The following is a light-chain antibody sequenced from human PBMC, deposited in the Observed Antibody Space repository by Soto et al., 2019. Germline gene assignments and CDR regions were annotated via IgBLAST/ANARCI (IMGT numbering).Light chain of an antibody. CDR3: QQYNNWPLT. J-gene: IGKJ4*01. CDR1: RRVSSY. Sequence: EILMTQSRAALSVSPWESATVFCIASRRVSSYLAWYQQKPGQAPRLLIYGVSTRANGVPARFSGSGSGTVFTLTISSLQSEDFAVYYCQQYNNWPLTLGGGTKVDIK. CDR2: GVS. V-gene: IGKV3-15*01.